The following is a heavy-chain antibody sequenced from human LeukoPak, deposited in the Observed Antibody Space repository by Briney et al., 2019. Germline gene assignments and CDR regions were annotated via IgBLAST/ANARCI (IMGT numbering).Heavy chain of an antibody. Sequence: ASVKVSCKASGYTFNYYGISWVRQAPGQGLEWVGWISALNGNTHYAEKLQDRVTMTTDTSTSTAYMELRSLRPDDTAVYYCTRDRSGYWYSALWRRGTLVTVSS. V-gene: IGHV1-18*01. J-gene: IGHJ2*01. CDR1: GYTFNYYG. CDR3: TRDRSGYWYSAL. CDR2: ISALNGNT. D-gene: IGHD1-26*01.